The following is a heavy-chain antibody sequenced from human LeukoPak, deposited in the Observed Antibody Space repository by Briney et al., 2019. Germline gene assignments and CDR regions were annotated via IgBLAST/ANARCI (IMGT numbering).Heavy chain of an antibody. J-gene: IGHJ4*02. Sequence: GGSLRLSCAASGFTFSSYEMNWVRQAPGKGLEWVSYISTTGSSIYYADSVKGRFTISRDNVKNLLYLQMNSLRAEDTAVYYCARDLSWYPTYFDYWGQGTLVTVSS. D-gene: IGHD6-13*01. CDR3: ARDLSWYPTYFDY. CDR1: GFTFSSYE. CDR2: ISTTGSSI. V-gene: IGHV3-48*03.